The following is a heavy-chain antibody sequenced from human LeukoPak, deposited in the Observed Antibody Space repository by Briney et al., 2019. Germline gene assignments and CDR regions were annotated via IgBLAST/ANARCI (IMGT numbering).Heavy chain of an antibody. CDR2: IYYSGST. Sequence: SETLSLTCTVSGGSISSYYWSWIRQPPGKGLEWIGYIYYSGSTNYNPSLKSRVTISVDTSKNQFSLKLSSVTAAGTAVYYCARGGRRLDYWGQGTLVTVSS. D-gene: IGHD1-26*01. CDR1: GGSISSYY. CDR3: ARGGRRLDY. J-gene: IGHJ4*02. V-gene: IGHV4-59*01.